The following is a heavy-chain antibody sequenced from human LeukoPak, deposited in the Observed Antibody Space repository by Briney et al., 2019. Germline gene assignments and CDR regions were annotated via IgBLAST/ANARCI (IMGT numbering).Heavy chain of an antibody. V-gene: IGHV3-33*06. J-gene: IGHJ4*02. CDR2: IWYDGSNK. Sequence: PGGSLRLSCAASGFTFSSYGMHWVRQAPGKGLEWVAVIWYDGSNKYYADSVKGRFTISRDNSKNTLYLQMNSLRAEDTAVYYCAKTLKDFWSGYIQPPDYWGQGTLLTVSS. CDR1: GFTFSSYG. D-gene: IGHD3-3*01. CDR3: AKTLKDFWSGYIQPPDY.